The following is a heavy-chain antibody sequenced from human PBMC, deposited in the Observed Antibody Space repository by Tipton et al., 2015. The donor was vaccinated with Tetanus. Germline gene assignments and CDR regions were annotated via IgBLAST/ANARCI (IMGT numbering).Heavy chain of an antibody. CDR2: ISSTSSYI. Sequence: SLRLSCEVSGFILSSYSMNWVRQAPGKGPEWVSSISSTSSYIYYADSLKGRFTISRDNAKNSLYLQMDSLRAEDTAVYYCASGSALDYWGQGVLVTVSS. CDR1: GFILSSYS. J-gene: IGHJ4*02. V-gene: IGHV3-21*01. CDR3: ASGSALDY. D-gene: IGHD6-25*01.